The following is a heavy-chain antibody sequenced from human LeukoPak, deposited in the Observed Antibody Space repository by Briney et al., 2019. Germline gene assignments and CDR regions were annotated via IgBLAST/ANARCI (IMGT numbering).Heavy chain of an antibody. CDR1: GYTFTSYY. Sequence: ASVKVSCKASGYTFTSYYMHWVRQAPGQGLEWMGIINPSGGSTSYAQKFQGRVTMTRDTSTSTVYMELSSQRSEDTAVYYCARDAKGYSYGKAPWYYFDYWGQGTLVTVSS. CDR2: INPSGGST. J-gene: IGHJ4*02. CDR3: ARDAKGYSYGKAPWYYFDY. D-gene: IGHD5-18*01. V-gene: IGHV1-46*01.